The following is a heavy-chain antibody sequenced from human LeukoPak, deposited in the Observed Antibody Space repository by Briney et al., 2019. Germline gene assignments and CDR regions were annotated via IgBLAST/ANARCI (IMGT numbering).Heavy chain of an antibody. CDR2: ISSSGNNT. V-gene: IGHV3-23*01. J-gene: IGHJ4*02. CDR3: AKDVRTKRPPPEGFDY. Sequence: GGSLRLSCAASGFTFNSDAMNWVRQAPGKGREGFSTISSSGNNTYYTDSVKGRFTISRDNSKNTLFLQMNSLRVDDTAVYYCAKDVRTKRPPPEGFDYWGQGTLVTVSS. CDR1: GFTFNSDA. D-gene: IGHD1-14*01.